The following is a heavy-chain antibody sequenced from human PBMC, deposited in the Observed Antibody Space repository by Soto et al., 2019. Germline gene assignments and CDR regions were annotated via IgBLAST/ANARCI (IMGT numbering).Heavy chain of an antibody. CDR3: STTGGY. J-gene: IGHJ4*02. CDR1: RSTFFGYL. CDR2: IRQDGGQM. D-gene: IGHD2-8*02. Sequence: GGALGLSWVAPRSTFFGYLMSWVRQAPGRGLEWVATIRQDGGQMYYVDSVKGRFTISRDRAKNSLYLQMNSLTVEDTALYYCSTTGGYWGQGILVTVSS. V-gene: IGHV3-7*05.